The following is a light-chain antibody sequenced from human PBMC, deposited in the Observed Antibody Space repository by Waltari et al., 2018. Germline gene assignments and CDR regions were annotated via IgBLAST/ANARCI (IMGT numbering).Light chain of an antibody. V-gene: IGLV1-40*01. Sequence: QSGLTQPPSVSGAPGQRVTISCAGSSATIAAGFAVHWYQLLPGTAPKLLIYGSSNRPSGVPGRFSGSKSGTSASLAITGLQAEDEADYYCQSYDSSLSCSVFGGGTKLTVL. CDR1: SATIAAGFA. J-gene: IGLJ2*01. CDR2: GSS. CDR3: QSYDSSLSCSV.